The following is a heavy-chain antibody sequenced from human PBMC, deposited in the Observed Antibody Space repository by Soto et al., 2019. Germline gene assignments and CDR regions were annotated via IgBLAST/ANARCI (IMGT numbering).Heavy chain of an antibody. CDR1: GGTFSSYA. V-gene: IGHV1-69*13. CDR3: ARERLGYYYDSSGPHDAFDI. J-gene: IGHJ3*02. Sequence: TVKVSCKASGGTFSSYAISWVRQAPGQGLEWMGGIIPIFGTANYAQKFQGRVTITADESTSTAYMELSSLRSEDTAVYYCARERLGYYYDSSGPHDAFDIWGQGTMVTVSS. CDR2: IIPIFGTA. D-gene: IGHD3-22*01.